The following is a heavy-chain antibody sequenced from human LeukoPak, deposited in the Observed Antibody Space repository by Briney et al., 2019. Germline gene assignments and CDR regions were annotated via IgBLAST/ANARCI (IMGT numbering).Heavy chain of an antibody. CDR2: IYYSGTT. D-gene: IGHD6-13*01. J-gene: IGHJ4*02. Sequence: SEALSLTCTVSGGSISNSYYYWGWTRQPPGEALEWIGSIYYSGTTYYKPSLKSRVTISVDTSKNQFSLRLSSVTAADTAVYYCARETQGSSSWYGGRGTLVIVSS. CDR3: ARETQGSSSWY. CDR1: GGSISNSYYY. V-gene: IGHV4-39*01.